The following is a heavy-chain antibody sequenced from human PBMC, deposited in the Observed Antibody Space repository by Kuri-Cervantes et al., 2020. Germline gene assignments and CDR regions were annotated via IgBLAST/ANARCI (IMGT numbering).Heavy chain of an antibody. CDR3: ARAPAMVTRYYFDY. J-gene: IGHJ4*02. D-gene: IGHD5-18*01. Sequence: GGSLRLSCAASGFTFSSYGMHWVRQAPGKGLEWVANMKQDGSEKYYVDSVKGRFTISRDNAKNSLYLQMNSLRAEDTAVYYCARAPAMVTRYYFDYWGQGTLVTVSS. CDR1: GFTFSSYG. V-gene: IGHV3-7*01. CDR2: MKQDGSEK.